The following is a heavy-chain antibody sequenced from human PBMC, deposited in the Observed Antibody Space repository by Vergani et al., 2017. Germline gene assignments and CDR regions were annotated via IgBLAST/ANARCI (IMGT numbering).Heavy chain of an antibody. J-gene: IGHJ4*02. D-gene: IGHD6-13*01. CDR1: GFTFSSYG. CDR2: ISYDGSNK. CDR3: AKDQVQQLGTFDY. Sequence: QVQLVESGGGVVQPGRSLRLSCAASGFTFSSYGMHWVRQAPGKGLEWVAVISYDGSNKYYADSVKGRFTISRDNSKNTLYLQMNSLRAEDTAVYYCAKDQVQQLGTFDYWGQGTLVTVSS. V-gene: IGHV3-30*18.